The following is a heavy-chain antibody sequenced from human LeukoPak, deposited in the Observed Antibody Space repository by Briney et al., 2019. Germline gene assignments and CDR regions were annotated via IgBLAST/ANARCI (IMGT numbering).Heavy chain of an antibody. V-gene: IGHV3-30*03. CDR2: ISYDGSNK. J-gene: IGHJ2*01. Sequence: PGRSLRLSCAASGFTFSSYGMHWVRQAPGKGLEWVAVISYDGSNKYYADSVKGRFTISRDNSKNTLYLQMNSLRAEDTAVYYCARSRGSYSAGELRYFDLWGRGTLVTVSS. D-gene: IGHD1-26*01. CDR3: ARSRGSYSAGELRYFDL. CDR1: GFTFSSYG.